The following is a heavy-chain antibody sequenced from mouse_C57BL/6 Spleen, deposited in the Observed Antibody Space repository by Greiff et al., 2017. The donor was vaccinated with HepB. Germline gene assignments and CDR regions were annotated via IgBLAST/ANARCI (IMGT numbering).Heavy chain of an antibody. CDR1: GFTFSDYG. D-gene: IGHD1-1*01. CDR2: ISSGSSTI. CDR3: ARGGRYYYGSSLFAY. Sequence: VQLKESGGGLVKPGGSLKLSCAASGFTFSDYGMHWVRQAPEKGLEWVAYISSGSSTIYYADTVKGRFTISRDNAKNTLFLQMTSPRSEDTAMYYCARGGRYYYGSSLFAYWGQGTTLTVSS. J-gene: IGHJ2*01. V-gene: IGHV5-17*01.